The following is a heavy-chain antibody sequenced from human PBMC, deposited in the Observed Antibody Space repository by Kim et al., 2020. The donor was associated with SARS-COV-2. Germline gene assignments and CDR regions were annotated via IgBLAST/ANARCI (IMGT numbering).Heavy chain of an antibody. CDR3: AREETISGWYDYYYYGMDV. J-gene: IGHJ6*02. V-gene: IGHV3-11*06. Sequence: GRFTISRDNAKNSLYLQMNSLRAEDTAVYYCAREETISGWYDYYYYGMDVWGQGTTVTVSS. D-gene: IGHD6-19*01.